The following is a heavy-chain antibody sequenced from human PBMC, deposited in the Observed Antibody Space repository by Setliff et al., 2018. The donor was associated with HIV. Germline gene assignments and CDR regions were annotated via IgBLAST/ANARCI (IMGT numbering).Heavy chain of an antibody. Sequence: LRLSCAASGFTFSSYDMHWVRQATGKGLEWVSAIGTAGDTYYPGSVKGRFTISRENAKNSLYLQMNSLRAGDTAVYYCARGGVGATPDQWGQGTQVTVSS. CDR2: IGTAGDT. CDR1: GFTFSSYD. J-gene: IGHJ4*02. D-gene: IGHD1-26*01. V-gene: IGHV3-13*01. CDR3: ARGGVGATPDQ.